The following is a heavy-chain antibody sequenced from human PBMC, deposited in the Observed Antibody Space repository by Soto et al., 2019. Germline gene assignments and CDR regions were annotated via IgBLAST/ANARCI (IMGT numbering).Heavy chain of an antibody. D-gene: IGHD2-21*02. Sequence: QVQLVQSGAEVRKPGSSLRVSCKSSGATFSTTGISWVRQAPGQGLEWMGGIIPLFGTPKYARKFQGRVSLTADESTNTVYMELNSLRPDGAAVYYCARASPVICGGDPCYRLDSSFDSWGQGSLVIVSS. V-gene: IGHV1-69*01. CDR1: GATFSTTG. J-gene: IGHJ5*01. CDR3: ARASPVICGGDPCYRLDSSFDS. CDR2: IIPLFGTP.